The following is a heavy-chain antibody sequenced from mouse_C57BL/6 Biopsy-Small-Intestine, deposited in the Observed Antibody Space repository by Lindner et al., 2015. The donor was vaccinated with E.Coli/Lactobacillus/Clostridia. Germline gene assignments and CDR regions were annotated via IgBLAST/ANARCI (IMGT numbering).Heavy chain of an antibody. CDR1: GDTFSNYG. V-gene: IGHV1-81*01. J-gene: IGHJ1*01. CDR3: ARVVYTSSWYDHYGMDV. Sequence: SVKVSCKASGDTFSNYGISWVRQAPGQGLEWVGGIIPIFGTTSYVQNLQGRLTITADKSTSTVYMELSSLRSEDTAVYYCARVVYTSSWYDHYGMDVWGQGTTVTVSS. CDR2: IIPIFGTT. D-gene: IGHD1-1*01.